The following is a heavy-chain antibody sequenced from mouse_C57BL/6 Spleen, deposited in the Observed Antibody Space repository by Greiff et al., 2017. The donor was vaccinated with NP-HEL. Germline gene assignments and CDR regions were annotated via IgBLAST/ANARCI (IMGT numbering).Heavy chain of an antibody. CDR1: GYTFTSYW. CDR2: IDPSDSYT. D-gene: IGHD2-4*01. Sequence: QVQLQQPGAELVKPGASVKLSCKASGYTFTSYWMQWVKQRPGQGLEWIGEIDPSDSYTNYNQKFKGKATLTVDTSSSTAYMQLSSLTSEDSAVYYCGNYDDYFDYWGQGTTLTVSS. CDR3: GNYDDYFDY. J-gene: IGHJ2*01. V-gene: IGHV1-50*01.